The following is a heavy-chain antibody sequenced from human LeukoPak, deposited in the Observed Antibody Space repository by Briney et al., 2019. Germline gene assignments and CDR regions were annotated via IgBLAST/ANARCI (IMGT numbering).Heavy chain of an antibody. D-gene: IGHD3-10*01. CDR2: MNPNSGNT. J-gene: IGHJ6*02. V-gene: IGHV1-8*01. CDR1: GYTFTSYD. Sequence: ASVKVSCKASGYTFTSYDINWVRQATGQGLEWMGWMNPNSGNTGYAQKFQGRVTMTRNTSISTAYMELSSLRSEDTAVYYCARDLYTVVRAYYYYGMDVWGQGTTVTVSS. CDR3: ARDLYTVVRAYYYYGMDV.